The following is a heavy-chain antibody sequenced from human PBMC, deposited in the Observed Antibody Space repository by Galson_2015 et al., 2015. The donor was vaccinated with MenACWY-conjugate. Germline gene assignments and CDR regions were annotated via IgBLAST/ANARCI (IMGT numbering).Heavy chain of an antibody. Sequence: SLRLSCAASGFNFAIYAMNWVRQAPGKGLEWVSVISSASGGTTYYADSVKGRFTISRGNSKNTLYLQMSSLRVEDTAIYYCANTFSIVNANRRQGVDDWGQGTLVTVSS. D-gene: IGHD3-16*01. J-gene: IGHJ4*02. V-gene: IGHV3-23*01. CDR3: ANTFSIVNANRRQGVDD. CDR2: ISSASGGTT. CDR1: GFNFAIYA.